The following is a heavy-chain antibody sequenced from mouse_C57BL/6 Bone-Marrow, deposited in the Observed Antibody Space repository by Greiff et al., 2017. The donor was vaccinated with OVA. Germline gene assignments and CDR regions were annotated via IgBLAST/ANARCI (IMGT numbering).Heavy chain of an antibody. V-gene: IGHV1-59*01. CDR2: IDPSDSYT. D-gene: IGHD1-1*01. CDR1: GYTFTSYW. CDR3: ARKAITAGVVHWYFDV. Sequence: QVQLQQPGAELVRPGTSVKLSCKASGYTFTSYWMHWVKQRPGQGLEWIGVIDPSDSYTNYNQKFKGKATLTVDTSSSTAYMQLSSLTSEDSAVYDGARKAITAGVVHWYFDVWGTGTTVTVSS. J-gene: IGHJ1*03.